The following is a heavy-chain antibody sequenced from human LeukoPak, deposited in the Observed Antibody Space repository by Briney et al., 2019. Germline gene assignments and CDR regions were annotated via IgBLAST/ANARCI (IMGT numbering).Heavy chain of an antibody. CDR2: ISGSGDRT. CDR1: GFTFSTYA. D-gene: IGHD3-16*02. Sequence: GGSLRLSCAASGFTFSTYAMSWVRQAPGKGLEWVSLISGSGDRTYYVESVKGRFTISRDNSKNTLYLQMNSLRAEDTAVYYCARKNYDYVWGSYRTYYYYMDVWGKGTTVTISS. CDR3: ARKNYDYVWGSYRTYYYYMDV. V-gene: IGHV3-23*01. J-gene: IGHJ6*03.